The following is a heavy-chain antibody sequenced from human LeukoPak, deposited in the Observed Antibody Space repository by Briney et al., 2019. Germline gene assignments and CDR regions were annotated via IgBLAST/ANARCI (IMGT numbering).Heavy chain of an antibody. J-gene: IGHJ4*02. Sequence: GGSLRLSCAASGFTFSSYAMHWVRQAPGKGLEWVAVISYDGSNKYYADSVKGRFTISRDNSKNTLYLQMNSLRAEDTAVYYCAKAPPRAYCSSTSCYTLFFDYWGQGTLVTVSS. V-gene: IGHV3-30-3*01. D-gene: IGHD2-2*02. CDR2: ISYDGSNK. CDR3: AKAPPRAYCSSTSCYTLFFDY. CDR1: GFTFSSYA.